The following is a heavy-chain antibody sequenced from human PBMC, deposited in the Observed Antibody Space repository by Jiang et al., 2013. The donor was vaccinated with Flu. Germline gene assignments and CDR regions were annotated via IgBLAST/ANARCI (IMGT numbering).Heavy chain of an antibody. J-gene: IGHJ2*01. D-gene: IGHD6-19*01. CDR3: ARDGAGTIYWYFDL. CDR2: INPNTGVT. CDR1: GYTFTAYY. V-gene: IGHV1-2*04. Sequence: RASGYTFTAYYIHWVRQAPGQGLEWMGWINPNTGVTNYAQKFQGWVTMTRDTSISTAYMELSRLKSDDTAVYYCARDGAGTIYWYFDLWGRGTLVTVSS.